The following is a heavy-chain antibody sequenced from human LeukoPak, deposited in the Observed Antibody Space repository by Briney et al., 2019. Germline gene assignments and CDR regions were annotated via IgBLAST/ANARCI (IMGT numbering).Heavy chain of an antibody. J-gene: IGHJ4*02. CDR3: AVMRPELDY. CDR1: GFTFSSYE. V-gene: IGHV3-48*03. Sequence: GGSLSLSCAASGFTFSSYEMKWVRQGPGKGLEGISYISSSGGTIYYADSVKGRFTIPRDNAKNSVYLQMNSLRAEDKADYYCAVMRPELDYWSQGTLVTVSS. D-gene: IGHD2-8*01. CDR2: ISSSGGTI.